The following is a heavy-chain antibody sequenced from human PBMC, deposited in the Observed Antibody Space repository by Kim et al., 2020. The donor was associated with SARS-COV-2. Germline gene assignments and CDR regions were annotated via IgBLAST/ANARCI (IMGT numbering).Heavy chain of an antibody. D-gene: IGHD6-13*01. V-gene: IGHV3-7*03. J-gene: IGHJ4*02. Sequence: YYWDSGKCRFTIPRDTAKNSLYLQMNSLRAEDTAVYYCARLGGSSWQFDYWGQGTLVTVSS. CDR3: ARLGGSSWQFDY.